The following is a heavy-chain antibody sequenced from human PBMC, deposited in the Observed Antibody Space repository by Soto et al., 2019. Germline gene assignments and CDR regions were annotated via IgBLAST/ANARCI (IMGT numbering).Heavy chain of an antibody. CDR1: GFSLSTSGVG. CDR3: APRPLNDYGDDAFDI. CDR2: IYWDDDK. Sequence: QITLKESGPTLVKPTQTLTLTCTFSGFSLSTSGVGVGWIRQPPGKALEWLALIYWDDDKRYSPSLKSRLTITNDTSKHQVVLTMTNMYPVDTATYYCAPRPLNDYGDDAFDIWGQGTMVTVSS. V-gene: IGHV2-5*02. D-gene: IGHD4-17*01. J-gene: IGHJ3*02.